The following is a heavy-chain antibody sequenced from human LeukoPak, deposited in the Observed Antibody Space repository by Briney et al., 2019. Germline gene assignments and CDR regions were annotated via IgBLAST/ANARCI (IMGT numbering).Heavy chain of an antibody. CDR3: ARSVPASGGSCYGKCVMDV. J-gene: IGHJ6*02. V-gene: IGHV1-46*01. Sequence: ASVKVSCKASGYTFTSYYMHWVRQAPGQGLEWMGIINPSGGSTSYAQKFQGRVTMTRDTSTSTVHMELSSLRSEDTAVYYCARSVPASGGSCYGKCVMDVWGQGTTVTVSS. CDR2: INPSGGST. CDR1: GYTFTSYY. D-gene: IGHD2-15*01.